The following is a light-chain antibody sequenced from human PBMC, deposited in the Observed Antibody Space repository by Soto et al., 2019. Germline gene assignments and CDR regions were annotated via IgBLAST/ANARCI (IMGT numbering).Light chain of an antibody. CDR1: QRISNW. J-gene: IGKJ2*01. CDR3: QQYNSYSYT. V-gene: IGKV1-5*01. Sequence: DIQITQSPSTLSESIGDRVTITCRASQRISNWLAWYQQKPGKAPKLLIYDASNLESGVPSTFSGSGSGTEFTLTISSLQPDDFATYYCQQYNSYSYTFGQGTKVDIK. CDR2: DAS.